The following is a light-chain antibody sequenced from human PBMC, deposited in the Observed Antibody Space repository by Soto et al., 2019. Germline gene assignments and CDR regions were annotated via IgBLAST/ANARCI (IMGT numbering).Light chain of an antibody. CDR2: KAS. J-gene: IGKJ2*03. CDR1: QSIGSS. CDR3: QQYHSYSYS. V-gene: IGKV1-5*03. Sequence: DIQMTQSPATLSASVGDRVTITCRASQSIGSSLAWYQQRPGKAPKLLIHKASSLESGVPSTFSGGGSGTEFSITITSLQPDDFATYYCQQYHSYSYSFGQGTKLQIK.